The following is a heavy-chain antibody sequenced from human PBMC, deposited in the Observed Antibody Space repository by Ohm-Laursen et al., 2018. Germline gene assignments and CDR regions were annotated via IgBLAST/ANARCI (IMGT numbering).Heavy chain of an antibody. CDR1: GFTFSNAW. CDR2: VKSKTDGGTT. J-gene: IGHJ6*02. V-gene: IGHV3-15*01. CDR3: TTSGYYYGMDV. Sequence: SLRLSCTASGFTFSNAWMSWVRQAPGKGLEWVGRVKSKTDGGTTDYAAPVKGRFTISRDDSKNTLYLQMNSLKTEDTAVYYCTTSGYYYGMDVWGQGTTVTVSS.